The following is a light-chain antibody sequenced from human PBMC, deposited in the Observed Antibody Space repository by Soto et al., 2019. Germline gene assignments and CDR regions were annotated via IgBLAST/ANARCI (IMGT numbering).Light chain of an antibody. CDR1: QSVGSN. CDR2: GAS. J-gene: IGKJ1*01. CDR3: QQYDYWPET. V-gene: IGKV3-15*01. Sequence: EIVMTQSPAALSVSPGERATLSCRASQSVGSNLAWYQQKPGQAPRLLIYGASTRATGVPARVSGSGSGTEFTLTISSLQSEDFAVYYCQQYDYWPETVGQGPKVDIK.